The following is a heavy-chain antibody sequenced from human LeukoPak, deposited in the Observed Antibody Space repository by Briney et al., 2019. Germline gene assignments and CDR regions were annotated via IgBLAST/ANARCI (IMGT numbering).Heavy chain of an antibody. Sequence: PSETLSRTCAVYGGSFSGYYWSWIRQPPGKGLEWIGEINHSGSTNYNPSLKSRVTISVDTSKNQFSLKLSSVTAADTAVYYCARITYYYDSSGYPDIWGQGTMVTVSS. D-gene: IGHD3-22*01. CDR2: INHSGST. CDR1: GGSFSGYY. V-gene: IGHV4-34*01. J-gene: IGHJ3*02. CDR3: ARITYYYDSSGYPDI.